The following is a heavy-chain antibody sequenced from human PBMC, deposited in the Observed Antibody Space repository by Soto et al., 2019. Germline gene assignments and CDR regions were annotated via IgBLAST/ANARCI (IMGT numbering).Heavy chain of an antibody. D-gene: IGHD2-15*01. CDR3: AKAGGSTWDYGMDV. J-gene: IGHJ6*01. CDR1: GFTFSRHP. V-gene: IGHV3-23*01. Sequence: EVQLLESGGGLVQPGRSLRLSCAASGFTFSRHPMSWVRQAPGKGLEWVSAISPGGDSAYYADSVKGRFTISRDNSKNTVYLQMNSLRGEDTALYYCAKAGGSTWDYGMDVW. CDR2: ISPGGDSA.